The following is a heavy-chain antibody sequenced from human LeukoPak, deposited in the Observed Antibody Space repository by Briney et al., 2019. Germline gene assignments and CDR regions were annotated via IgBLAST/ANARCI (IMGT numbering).Heavy chain of an antibody. J-gene: IGHJ4*02. CDR1: GFTFSSYW. CDR3: ARVSHDLWSGYSYFDY. D-gene: IGHD3-3*01. CDR2: IKQDGSEK. V-gene: IGHV3-7*03. Sequence: GGSLRLSCAASGFTFSSYWMSWVRQAPGKGLEWVANIKQDGSEKYYVDSVKGRFTISRDNAKNSLYLQMNSLRAEDTAVYYCARVSHDLWSGYSYFDYWGQGTLVTVSS.